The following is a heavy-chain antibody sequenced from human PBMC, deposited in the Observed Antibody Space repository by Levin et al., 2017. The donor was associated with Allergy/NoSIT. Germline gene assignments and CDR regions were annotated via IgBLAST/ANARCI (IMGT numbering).Heavy chain of an antibody. Sequence: SQTLSLTCTVSGGSISSSISYWGWIRQAPGKGLEWIGSIYNSGSTYYNPSLKSRVTTSVDTSKNQFSLKLSPVTAADTAVYYCARQCYDILTGYYNFDYWGQGTLVTVSS. CDR3: ARQCYDILTGYYNFDY. CDR1: GGSISSSISY. V-gene: IGHV4-39*01. D-gene: IGHD3-9*01. CDR2: IYNSGST. J-gene: IGHJ4*02.